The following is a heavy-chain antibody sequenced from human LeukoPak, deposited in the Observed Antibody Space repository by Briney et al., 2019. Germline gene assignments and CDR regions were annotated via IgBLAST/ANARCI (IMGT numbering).Heavy chain of an antibody. V-gene: IGHV4-59*01. CDR3: ARVGYDILTGYYLDY. J-gene: IGHJ4*02. D-gene: IGHD3-9*01. CDR1: GGSISSYY. Sequence: SETLSLTCTVSGGSISSYYWSWIRQPPGKGLEWIGYIYYSGSTNYNPSLKSRVTISVDTSKNLFSLKLSSVTAADTAVYYFARVGYDILTGYYLDYWGQGTLVTVSS. CDR2: IYYSGST.